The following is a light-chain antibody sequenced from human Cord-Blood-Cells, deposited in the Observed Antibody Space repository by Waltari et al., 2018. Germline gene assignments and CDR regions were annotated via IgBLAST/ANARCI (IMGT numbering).Light chain of an antibody. V-gene: IGKV1-16*02. J-gene: IGKJ4*01. CDR3: QQYDSYPLT. Sequence: DIQMPQSPSSLSASVGVRVTTTSRARQGISTYLAWFQQTPGKAPTSLIYAASSMQSGVPSKFSGSGSGTDFTLTISSLQPEDFATYYCQQYDSYPLTFGGGTKVEIK. CDR2: AAS. CDR1: QGISTY.